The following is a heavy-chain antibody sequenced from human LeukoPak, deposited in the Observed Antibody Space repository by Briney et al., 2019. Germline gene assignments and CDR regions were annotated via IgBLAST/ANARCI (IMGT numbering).Heavy chain of an antibody. D-gene: IGHD3-22*01. CDR1: GGSISSYY. CDR3: AREKTIYDSSGYPFDY. Sequence: SETLSLTCTVSGGSISSYYWSWIRQPPGKGLEWIGYIYYSGSTNYNPSLKGRVTISVDTSKNQFSLKLSSVTAADTAVYYCAREKTIYDSSGYPFDYWGQGTLVTVSS. CDR2: IYYSGST. V-gene: IGHV4-59*12. J-gene: IGHJ4*02.